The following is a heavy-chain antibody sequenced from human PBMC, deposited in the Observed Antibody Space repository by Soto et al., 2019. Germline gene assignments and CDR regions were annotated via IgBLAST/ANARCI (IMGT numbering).Heavy chain of an antibody. V-gene: IGHV3-21*01. CDR1: GFTFSSYS. J-gene: IGHJ6*03. Sequence: GGSLRLSCAASGFTFSSYSMNWVRQAPGKGLEWVSSISSSSSYIYYADSVKGRFTISRDNAKNSLYLQMNSLRAEDTAVYYCARTFSYDAYGSGAPYYYYYMDVWGKGTTVTVSS. CDR2: ISSSSSYI. CDR3: ARTFSYDAYGSGAPYYYYYMDV. D-gene: IGHD3-10*01.